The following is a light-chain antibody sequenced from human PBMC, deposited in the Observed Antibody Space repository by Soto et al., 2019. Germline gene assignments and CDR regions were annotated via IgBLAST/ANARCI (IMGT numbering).Light chain of an antibody. CDR1: QNINSW. V-gene: IGKV1-5*03. Sequence: DIPMTQSPSTLSASVGVRVTITCRASQNINSWLAWYQQKPGKAPKLLIYKASSLESGVPSRFSGSGAGTEFTLTISSLQPDDFAAYYCQQYEIYPITFGQGTRLEIK. CDR3: QQYEIYPIT. J-gene: IGKJ5*01. CDR2: KAS.